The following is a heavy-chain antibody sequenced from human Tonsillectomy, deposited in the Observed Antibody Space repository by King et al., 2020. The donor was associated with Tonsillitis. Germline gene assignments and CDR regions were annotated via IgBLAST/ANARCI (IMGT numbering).Heavy chain of an antibody. J-gene: IGHJ1*01. CDR3: SSDRVAVSGCSGVSWGTFQH. CDR2: ISNDGSYK. Sequence: VQLVESGGGVVQPGRSLRLSCAASGFTFSSYGMQWVRQAPGKGLEWVAVISNDGSYKYYADSVKGRFTIPRDNSKNTLYLQMTSLRAEDTAVFYCSSDRVAVSGCSGVSWGTFQHWGQGTLVTVSS. D-gene: IGHD2-15*01. CDR1: GFTFSSYG. V-gene: IGHV3-30*03.